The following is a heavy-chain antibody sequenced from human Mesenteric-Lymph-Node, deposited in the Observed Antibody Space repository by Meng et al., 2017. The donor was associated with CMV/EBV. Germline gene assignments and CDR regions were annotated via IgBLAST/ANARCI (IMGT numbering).Heavy chain of an antibody. D-gene: IGHD2-2*01. CDR1: GFTFSSYA. Sequence: GESLKISCAASGFTFSSYAMHWVRQAPGKGLEWVAVISYDGSNKYYADSVKGRFTISRDNSKNTLYLQMNSLRAEDTAVYYCARDRDCSSTSCKAPFDYWGQGTLVTVSS. V-gene: IGHV3-30*04. CDR2: ISYDGSNK. CDR3: ARDRDCSSTSCKAPFDY. J-gene: IGHJ4*02.